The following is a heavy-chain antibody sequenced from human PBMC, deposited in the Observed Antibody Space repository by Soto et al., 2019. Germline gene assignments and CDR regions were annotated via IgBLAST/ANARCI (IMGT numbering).Heavy chain of an antibody. V-gene: IGHV3-23*01. CDR2: ISGSGGT. CDR3: AKDPNGDYVGAFDF. J-gene: IGHJ3*01. D-gene: IGHD4-17*01. CDR1: GFTFSSYA. Sequence: EVQLLESGGGLVQPGGSLRLSCAASGFTFSSYAMTWVRLAPGKGLEYVSTISGSGGTYYADSVKGRFTISRDNSKSPLYLQMNSLSAEDTAIYYCAKDPNGDYVGAFDFWGQETMVTVSS.